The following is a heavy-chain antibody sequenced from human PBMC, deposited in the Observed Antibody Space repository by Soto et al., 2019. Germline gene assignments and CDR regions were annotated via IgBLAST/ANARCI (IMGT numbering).Heavy chain of an antibody. CDR3: ARRYSSSWYDWFDP. CDR2: ISAYNGNT. J-gene: IGHJ5*02. D-gene: IGHD6-13*01. Sequence: ASVKVSCKASGYTFTGYGISWVRQAPGQGLEWMGWISAYNGNTNYAQKLQGRVTMTTDTSTSTAYMELRSLRSDDTAVYYCARRYSSSWYDWFDPWGQGTLVTVSS. V-gene: IGHV1-18*04. CDR1: GYTFTGYG.